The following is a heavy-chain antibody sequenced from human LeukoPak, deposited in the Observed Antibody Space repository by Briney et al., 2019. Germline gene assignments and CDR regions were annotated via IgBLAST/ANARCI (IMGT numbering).Heavy chain of an antibody. J-gene: IGHJ4*02. CDR1: GGSISSSNW. CDR3: ASRGYSYGFDDY. CDR2: IYHSGST. D-gene: IGHD5-18*01. V-gene: IGHV4-4*02. Sequence: SETLSLTCAVSGGSISSSNWWSWVRQPPGKGLEWIGEIYHSGSTNYNPSLKSRVTISVDKSKNQFSLKLSSVTAADTAVYYCASRGYSYGFDDYWGQGTLVTVSS.